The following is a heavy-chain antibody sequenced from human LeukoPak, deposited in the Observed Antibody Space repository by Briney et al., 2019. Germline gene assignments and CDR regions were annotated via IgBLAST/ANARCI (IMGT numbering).Heavy chain of an antibody. Sequence: GESLKISCKGSGYRFSRYWITWVRQMPGKGLEWMGIIYPGDSDTRYSPSFQGQVTISADKSISTAYLQWSSLKASDTAMYYCARRGKQQLVGVIEYWRQGTLGTDSS. CDR1: GYRFSRYW. D-gene: IGHD6-13*01. CDR2: IYPGDSDT. J-gene: IGHJ4*02. V-gene: IGHV5-51*01. CDR3: ARRGKQQLVGVIEY.